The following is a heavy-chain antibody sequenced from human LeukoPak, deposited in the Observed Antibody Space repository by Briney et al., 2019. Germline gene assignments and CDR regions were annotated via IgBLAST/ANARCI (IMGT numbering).Heavy chain of an antibody. CDR1: GFTFSSYS. J-gene: IGHJ4*02. D-gene: IGHD3-16*01. CDR3: ARDWYDYVWGIFDY. CDR2: ISSSSSYI. Sequence: PGGSLRLSCAASGFTFSSYSMNWVRQAPGKGLEWVSSISSSSSYIYYADSVKGRFTISRDNAKNSLYLQMNSLRAEDTAVYYCARDWYDYVWGIFDYWGQGTLVTGSS. V-gene: IGHV3-21*01.